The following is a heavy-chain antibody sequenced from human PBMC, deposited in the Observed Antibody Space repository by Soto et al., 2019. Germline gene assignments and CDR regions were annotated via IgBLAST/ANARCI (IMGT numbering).Heavy chain of an antibody. Sequence: ASVKVSCKASGYTFTGYYMHWVRQAPGQGLEWMGWINPNSGGTNYAQKFQGWVTMTRDTSISTAYMELSRLRSDDTAVYYCARDGGYSGYDSLGYYYMDVWGKGTTVTVSS. J-gene: IGHJ6*03. CDR2: INPNSGGT. D-gene: IGHD5-12*01. CDR1: GYTFTGYY. V-gene: IGHV1-2*04. CDR3: ARDGGYSGYDSLGYYYMDV.